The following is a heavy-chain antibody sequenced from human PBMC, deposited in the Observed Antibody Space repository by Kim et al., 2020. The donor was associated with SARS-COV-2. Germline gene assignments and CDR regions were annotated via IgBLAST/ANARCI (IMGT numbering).Heavy chain of an antibody. CDR3: AKGRELAAAAWFDP. D-gene: IGHD6-13*01. J-gene: IGHJ5*02. Sequence: ADAVKGRFTISRDNSKNTLDLQMNSLGAEDTAVYYCAKGRELAAAAWFDPWGQGTLVTVSS. V-gene: IGHV3-23*01.